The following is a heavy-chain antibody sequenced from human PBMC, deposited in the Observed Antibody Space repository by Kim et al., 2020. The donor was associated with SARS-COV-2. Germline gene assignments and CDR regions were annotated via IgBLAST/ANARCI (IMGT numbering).Heavy chain of an antibody. J-gene: IGHJ4*02. CDR2: GGST. Sequence: GGSTNFADSVKGRFTLSRDNSMNTLYLQINNLRTDDTAMYFCGTSPSVGFWGQGTLVTVSS. CDR3: GTSPSVGF. D-gene: IGHD1-26*01. V-gene: IGHV3-53*01.